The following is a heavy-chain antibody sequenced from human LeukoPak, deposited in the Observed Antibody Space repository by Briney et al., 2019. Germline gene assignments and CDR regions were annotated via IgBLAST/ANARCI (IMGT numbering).Heavy chain of an antibody. CDR1: GGSISSYY. V-gene: IGHV4-59*01. Sequence: SETLSLTCTVSGGSISSYYWSWIRQPPGKGLEWIGYIYYSGSTNYNPSLKSRVTISVDTSKNQFSLKLSSVTAADTAVYYCARGTLDILTGHPDVFDYWGQGTLVTVSS. J-gene: IGHJ4*02. D-gene: IGHD3-9*01. CDR3: ARGTLDILTGHPDVFDY. CDR2: IYYSGST.